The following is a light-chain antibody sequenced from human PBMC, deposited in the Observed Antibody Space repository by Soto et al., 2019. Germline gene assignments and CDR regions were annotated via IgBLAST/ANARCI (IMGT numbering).Light chain of an antibody. J-gene: IGKJ1*01. CDR2: GAS. Sequence: DRFTITCRASQDISDDVGWYQQTPGKAPKLLISGASRLQSGVPSRFSGSGSGAQFTLTITSLRPEDSAIYYCLQNHNYPQTFGQGTKVDIK. CDR1: QDISDD. V-gene: IGKV1-6*01. CDR3: LQNHNYPQT.